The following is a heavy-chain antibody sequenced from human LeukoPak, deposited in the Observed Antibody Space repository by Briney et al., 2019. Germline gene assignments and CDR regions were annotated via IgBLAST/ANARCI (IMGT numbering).Heavy chain of an antibody. CDR1: GFSFSSYA. CDR3: ARVLQHSSGWSAFDI. CDR2: ISGSGGST. D-gene: IGHD6-19*01. Sequence: GGSLRLSCAASGFSFSSYAMSWVRQAPGKGLEWVSGISGSGGSTYYADSVKGRFTISRDNSKNTLYLQMNSLRAEDTAVYYCARVLQHSSGWSAFDIWGQGTMVTVSS. J-gene: IGHJ3*02. V-gene: IGHV3-23*01.